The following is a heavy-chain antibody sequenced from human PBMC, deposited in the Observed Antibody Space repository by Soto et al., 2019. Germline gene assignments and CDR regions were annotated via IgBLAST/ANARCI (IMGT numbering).Heavy chain of an antibody. D-gene: IGHD2-15*01. Sequence: SETLSLTCSVSGASIYNGGYFWSWIRQSPGKGLEWIGHIRNSGSPYNNPSLKSRVTISVDTSKNQFSLKLSSVTAADTAVYYCARGVSEDIVELPPRFDYWGQRTLVTVSS. V-gene: IGHV4-30-4*02. J-gene: IGHJ4*02. CDR2: IRNSGSP. CDR1: GASIYNGGYF. CDR3: ARGVSEDIVELPPRFDY.